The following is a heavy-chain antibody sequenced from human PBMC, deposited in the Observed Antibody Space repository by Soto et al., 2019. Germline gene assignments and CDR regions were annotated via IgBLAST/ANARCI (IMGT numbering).Heavy chain of an antibody. CDR1: GFTFSSYS. Sequence: EVQLVESGGGLVKPRGSLRLSCAASGFTFSSYSMNWVRQAPGKGLEWVSSISSSSSYIYYADSVKGRFTISRDNAKNSLYLQMNSLRAEDTAVYYCARVAYDSSGYYTDYWGQGTLVTVSS. CDR3: ARVAYDSSGYYTDY. V-gene: IGHV3-21*01. J-gene: IGHJ4*02. CDR2: ISSSSSYI. D-gene: IGHD3-22*01.